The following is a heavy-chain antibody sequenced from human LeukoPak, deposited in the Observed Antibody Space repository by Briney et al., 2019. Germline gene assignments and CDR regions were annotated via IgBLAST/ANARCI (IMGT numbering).Heavy chain of an antibody. CDR1: GFTFDDYA. CDR2: ISWNSGSI. V-gene: IGHV3-9*01. J-gene: IGHJ5*02. Sequence: PGGSLRLSCAASGFTFDDYAMHWVRQAPGKGLEWVSGISWNSGSIGYADSVKGRFTISRDNSKNTLYLQMNSLRAEDTAVYYCAKDPSVFGVGPLNPWGQGTLVTVSS. CDR3: AKDPSVFGVGPLNP. D-gene: IGHD3-3*01.